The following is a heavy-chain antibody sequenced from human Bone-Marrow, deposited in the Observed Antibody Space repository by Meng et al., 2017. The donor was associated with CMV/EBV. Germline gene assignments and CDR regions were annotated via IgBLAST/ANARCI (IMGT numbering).Heavy chain of an antibody. V-gene: IGHV1-8*01. D-gene: IGHD3-3*01. Sequence: ASVKVSCKASGYTFTSYDINWVRQATGQGLEWMGWMNPNSGNTGYAQKFQGRVTMTRNTSISTAYMELGSLRSEDTAVYYCAREGRFSITDAFDIWGQGTMVTVSS. CDR1: GYTFTSYD. CDR3: AREGRFSITDAFDI. CDR2: MNPNSGNT. J-gene: IGHJ3*02.